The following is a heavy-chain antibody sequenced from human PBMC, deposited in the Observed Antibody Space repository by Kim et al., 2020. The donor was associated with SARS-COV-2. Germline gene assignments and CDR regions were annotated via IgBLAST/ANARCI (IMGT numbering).Heavy chain of an antibody. Sequence: TDSNPSLKRRVTISVDTSKNQFSLKLTSVTAADTAVYYCARGRAYSSLNYWGQGTLVTVSS. CDR3: ARGRAYSSLNY. J-gene: IGHJ4*02. CDR2: T. D-gene: IGHD6-19*01. V-gene: IGHV4-59*09.